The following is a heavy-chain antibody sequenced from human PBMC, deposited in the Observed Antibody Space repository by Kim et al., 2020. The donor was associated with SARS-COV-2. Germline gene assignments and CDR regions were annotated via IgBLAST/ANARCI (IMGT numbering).Heavy chain of an antibody. CDR1: GYTFTSYA. J-gene: IGHJ6*03. CDR3: AGDFVLWFGESLNYYYYMDV. D-gene: IGHD3-10*01. CDR2: INTNTGNP. Sequence: ASVKVSCKASGYTFTSYAMNWVRQAPGQGLEWMGWINTNTGNPTYAQGFTGRFVFSLDTSVSTAYLQISSLKAEDTAVYYCAGDFVLWFGESLNYYYYMDVWGKGTTVTVSS. V-gene: IGHV7-4-1*02.